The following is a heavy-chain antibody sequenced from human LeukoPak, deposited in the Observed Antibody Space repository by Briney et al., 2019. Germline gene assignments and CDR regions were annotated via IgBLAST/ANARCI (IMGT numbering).Heavy chain of an antibody. CDR1: GFTLSSCA. V-gene: IGHV3-64D*06. CDR2: ISTNGGSI. J-gene: IGHJ4*02. CDR3: ARRIAARREFDY. D-gene: IGHD6-6*01. Sequence: GGSLRLSCSASGFTLSSCAMHWVRQAPGKGLEYVSGISTNGGSIYYADSVKGRFTIFRDNSKNTLYLQMTSLRAEDTAVYYCARRIAARREFDYWGQGTLVTVSS.